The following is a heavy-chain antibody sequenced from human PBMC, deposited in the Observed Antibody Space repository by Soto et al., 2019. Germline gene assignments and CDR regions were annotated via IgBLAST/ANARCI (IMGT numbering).Heavy chain of an antibody. CDR2: IYYSGST. J-gene: IGHJ4*02. V-gene: IGHV4-30-4*01. CDR3: ATAGNGPAY. Sequence: QVQLQESGPGLVKPSQTLCLTCTVCGGSISGDYFYWSWFRQPPGKGLEWIGYIYYSGSTYYNPSLKSRVTISVDTSKNQFSLKLSSATAADTAVYYCATAGNGPAYWGQVTLVTVSS. CDR1: GGSISGDYFY.